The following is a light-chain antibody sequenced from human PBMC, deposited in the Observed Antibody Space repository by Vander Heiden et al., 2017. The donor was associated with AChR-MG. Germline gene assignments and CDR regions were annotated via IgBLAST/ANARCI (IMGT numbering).Light chain of an antibody. Sequence: QSVLTQTPSASGTPGQRVTISCSGSNSNIGSNPVSWYQQLPGTAPKLLIYSTNQRPSGVPDRFSGSKSGTSASLAISGLQSEDEADYYCATWDDSLNGWVFGGGTKMTVL. J-gene: IGLJ3*02. CDR2: STN. CDR3: ATWDDSLNGWV. V-gene: IGLV1-44*01. CDR1: NSNIGSNP.